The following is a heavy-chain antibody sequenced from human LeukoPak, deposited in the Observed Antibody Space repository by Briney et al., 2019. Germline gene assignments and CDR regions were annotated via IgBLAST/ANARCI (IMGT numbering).Heavy chain of an antibody. V-gene: IGHV4-59*01. D-gene: IGHD6-13*01. CDR1: GGSISSYY. Sequence: SETLSLTCTVSGGSISSYYWSWIRQPPGEGLEWIGYIYYSGSTNYNPSLKSRVTISVDTSKNQFSLKLSSVTAADTAVYYCARAYIAAAGNGNYYGMDVWGQGTTVTASS. CDR2: IYYSGST. J-gene: IGHJ6*02. CDR3: ARAYIAAAGNGNYYGMDV.